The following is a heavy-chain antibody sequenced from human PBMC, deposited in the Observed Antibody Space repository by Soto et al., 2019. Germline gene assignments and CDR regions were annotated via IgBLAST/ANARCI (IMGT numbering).Heavy chain of an antibody. D-gene: IGHD3-22*01. J-gene: IGHJ4*02. V-gene: IGHV3-23*01. CDR1: GFTFSSYA. CDR3: AKYPANYYDGSGYFY. Sequence: EVQLLESGGGLVQPGGSLRLSCAAAGFTFSSYAMSWVRQAPGKGLEWVSAISGSGGSTYYADSLMGRFTISRDNSKNMLYRHMNSLRAEDTAVYYCAKYPANYYDGSGYFYWGQGTLVTVSS. CDR2: ISGSGGST.